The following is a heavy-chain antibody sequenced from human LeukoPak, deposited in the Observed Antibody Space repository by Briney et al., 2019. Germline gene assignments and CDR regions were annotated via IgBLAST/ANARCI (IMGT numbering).Heavy chain of an antibody. V-gene: IGHV4-34*01. J-gene: IGHJ4*02. CDR3: ARSPNIVVVVAAHFDY. Sequence: SETLSLTCAVYGGSFSGYYWSWIRQPPGKGLEWIGETNHSGSTNYNPSLKSRVTISVDTSKNQFSLKLSSVTAADTAVYYCARSPNIVVVVAAHFDYWGQGTLVTVSS. CDR1: GGSFSGYY. CDR2: TNHSGST. D-gene: IGHD2-15*01.